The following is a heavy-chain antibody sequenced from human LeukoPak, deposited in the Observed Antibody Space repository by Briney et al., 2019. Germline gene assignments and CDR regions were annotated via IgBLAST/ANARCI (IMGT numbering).Heavy chain of an antibody. CDR3: ARDVGATTIAAWFDP. V-gene: IGHV3-74*01. CDR2: INSDGSSR. CDR1: GFTFSSYW. D-gene: IGHD1-26*01. J-gene: IGHJ5*02. Sequence: PGGSLRLSCAASGFTFSSYWMHWVRQAPGKGLLWVSRINSDGSSRSYADSVKGRFTISRDNAKNTLYLQMNSLRAEDTAVYYCARDVGATTIAAWFDPWGQGTLVTVSS.